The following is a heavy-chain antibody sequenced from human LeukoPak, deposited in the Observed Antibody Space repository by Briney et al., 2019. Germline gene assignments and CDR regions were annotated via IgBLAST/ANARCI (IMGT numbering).Heavy chain of an antibody. J-gene: IGHJ2*01. CDR2: TYYRSKWYN. V-gene: IGHV6-1*01. CDR3: ARDGMAVAVGYFDL. D-gene: IGHD6-19*01. Sequence: SQTLSLTCAISGYSVSSNSATWNWIRQSPSRGLEWLGRTYYRSKWYNDYAASVKSRITIKPDTSKNQFSLQLNSVTPEDTAVYYCARDGMAVAVGYFDLWGRGTLVTVSS. CDR1: GYSVSSNSAT.